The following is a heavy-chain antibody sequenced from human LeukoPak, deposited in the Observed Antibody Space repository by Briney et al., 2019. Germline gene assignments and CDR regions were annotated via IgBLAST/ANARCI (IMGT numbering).Heavy chain of an antibody. Sequence: GGSLRLSCAASGFTFRNYGMHWVRQAPGKGLEWVAIIYYDGSSKYYADSVKGRFTISRDNSKNTLYLQMNSLTAEDTALYYCAGGRRAATGAGYYFDYWGQGTLVTVSS. CDR1: GFTFRNYG. CDR2: IYYDGSSK. D-gene: IGHD6-13*01. J-gene: IGHJ4*02. V-gene: IGHV3-33*01. CDR3: AGGRRAATGAGYYFDY.